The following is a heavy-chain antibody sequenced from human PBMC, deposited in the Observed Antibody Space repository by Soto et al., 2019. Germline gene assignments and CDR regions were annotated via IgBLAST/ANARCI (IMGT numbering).Heavy chain of an antibody. V-gene: IGHV4-34*01. CDR1: GGSFSDYY. J-gene: IGHJ4*02. CDR3: ARAFKSYYDRSLGY. Sequence: PSETLSLTCAVYGGSFSDYYWTWIRQPPGKGLEWIGEINHSGSTNYNPSLKSRVTISVDTSKNQFSLRVRSVTAADTAVYYCARAFKSYYDRSLGYWGQGTLVTVS. D-gene: IGHD3-22*01. CDR2: INHSGST.